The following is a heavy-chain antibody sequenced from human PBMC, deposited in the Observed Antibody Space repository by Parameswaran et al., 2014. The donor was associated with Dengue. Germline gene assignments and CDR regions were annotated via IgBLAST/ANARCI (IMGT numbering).Heavy chain of an antibody. J-gene: IGHJ6*02. CDR2: INHSGST. D-gene: IGHD3-3*01. V-gene: IGHV4-34*01. CDR3: ARCQITNTYYDFWSGYYAGPRKYYYYYGMDV. Sequence: VRQAPGKGLEWIGEINHSGSTNYNPSLKSRVTISVDTSKNQFSLKLSSVTAADTAVYYCARCQITNTYYDFWSGYYAGPRKYYYYYGMDVWGQGTTVTVSS.